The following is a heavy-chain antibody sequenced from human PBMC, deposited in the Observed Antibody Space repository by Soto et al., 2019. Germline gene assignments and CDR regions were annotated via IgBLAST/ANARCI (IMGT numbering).Heavy chain of an antibody. CDR1: GFTFSSYE. Sequence: GGSLRLSCAASGFTFSSYEMNWVRQAPGKGLEWVSYISSSGSTIYYADSVKGRFTISRDNAKNSLYLQMNSLRAEDTAVYYCARDRRGYYGSGSYYVGRAGYYYYGMDVWGQGTTVTVSS. J-gene: IGHJ6*02. CDR3: ARDRRGYYGSGSYYVGRAGYYYYGMDV. V-gene: IGHV3-48*03. D-gene: IGHD3-10*01. CDR2: ISSSGSTI.